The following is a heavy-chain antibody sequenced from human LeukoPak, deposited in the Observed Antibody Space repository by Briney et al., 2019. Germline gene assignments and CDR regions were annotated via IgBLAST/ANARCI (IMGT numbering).Heavy chain of an antibody. CDR2: IYYSGST. V-gene: IGHV4-30-4*01. CDR1: GGSISSGDYY. CDR3: AREPLGRMTGDDY. J-gene: IGHJ4*02. D-gene: IGHD3-9*01. Sequence: KTSETLSLTCTVSGGSISSGDYYWSWIRQPPGKGLEWFGYIYYSGSTYYNPSLKSRVTISVDTSKNQFSLKLSSVTAADTAVYYCAREPLGRMTGDDYWGQGTLVTVSS.